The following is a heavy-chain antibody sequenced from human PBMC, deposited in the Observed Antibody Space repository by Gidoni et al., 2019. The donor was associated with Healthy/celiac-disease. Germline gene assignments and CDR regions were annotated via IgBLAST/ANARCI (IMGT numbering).Heavy chain of an antibody. CDR1: GSPVDDYA. J-gene: IGHJ4*02. V-gene: IGHV3-9*01. CDR3: AKGRVAAAGTGLFDY. D-gene: IGHD6-13*01. CDR2: ISWNSGSI. Sequence: EVQPVESGRGSAQPRRSLGLSCAAPGSPVDDYAMHWVRQAPGKGLAWVSGISWNSGSIGYADSVKGRFTISRDNAKNSLYLQMNSLRAEDTALYYCAKGRVAAAGTGLFDYWGQGTLVTVSS.